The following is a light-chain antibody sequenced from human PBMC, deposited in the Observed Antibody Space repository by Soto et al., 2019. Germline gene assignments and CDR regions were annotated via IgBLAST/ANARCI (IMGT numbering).Light chain of an antibody. CDR3: QQYNSWPL. Sequence: EIVMTQSPATLSVSPGERATLSCRASQSVSSNLAWYQQKPGQALMLLIYGASTRATGIPARCGGSGCGTEFSLTISSLQSEYFAVYYCQQYNSWPLFGQGTRLEIK. CDR2: GAS. V-gene: IGKV3-15*01. J-gene: IGKJ5*01. CDR1: QSVSSN.